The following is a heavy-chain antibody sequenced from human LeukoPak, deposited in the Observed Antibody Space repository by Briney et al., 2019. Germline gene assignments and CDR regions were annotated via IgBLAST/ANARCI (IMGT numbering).Heavy chain of an antibody. CDR1: GFTFSSYG. J-gene: IGHJ4*02. D-gene: IGHD2-15*01. Sequence: PGGSLRLSCAASGFTFSSYGMHWVRQAPGKGLEWVAVIWYDGSNKYYADSVRGRFTISRDNSKNKVYLQMNGLRAEDTGIYYCVKESGAKGDYWGQGTLVTVSS. CDR2: IWYDGSNK. V-gene: IGHV3-33*06. CDR3: VKESGAKGDY.